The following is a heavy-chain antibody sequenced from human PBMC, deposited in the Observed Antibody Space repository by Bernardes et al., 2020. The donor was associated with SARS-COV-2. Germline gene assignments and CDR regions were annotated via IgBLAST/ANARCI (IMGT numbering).Heavy chain of an antibody. V-gene: IGHV1-69*08. CDR1: GSGSSFSSST. CDR3: AREASTGGVGYFFDY. D-gene: IGHD3-16*01. J-gene: IGHJ4*02. Sequence: SVKVSCQASGSGSSFSSSTISWVRQAPGQGLEWMGRIIPILSQTYYAQNFQGRVTITADKSTRTAYMELGTLKSDDTAVYFCAREASTGGVGYFFDYWGQGTQVTVAS. CDR2: IIPILSQT.